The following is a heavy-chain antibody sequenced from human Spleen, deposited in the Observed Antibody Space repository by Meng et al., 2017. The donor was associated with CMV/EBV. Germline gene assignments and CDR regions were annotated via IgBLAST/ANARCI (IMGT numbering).Heavy chain of an antibody. Sequence: QVQQQQWGSGLLKPSETLSLTCAVYGGSFSGYYWSWIRQPPGKGLEWIGEINHSGSTNYNPSLKSRVTISVDTSKNQFSLKLSSVTAADTAVYYCARGGSVEYQLLTFSRFDPWGQGTLVTVSS. CDR3: ARGGSVEYQLLTFSRFDP. CDR1: GGSFSGYY. D-gene: IGHD2-2*01. V-gene: IGHV4-34*01. CDR2: INHSGST. J-gene: IGHJ5*02.